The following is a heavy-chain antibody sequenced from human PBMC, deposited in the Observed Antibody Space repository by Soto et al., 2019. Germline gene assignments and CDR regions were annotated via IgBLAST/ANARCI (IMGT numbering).Heavy chain of an antibody. J-gene: IGHJ4*02. CDR1: GYTFSSYG. Sequence: QVQLVQSGAEVKKPGASVKVSCEASGYTFSSYGISWVRQAPGQGFEWMGWISGYNSITRYAQKCQGRVTMTTDTSTSTAYMELRSLRSADTDVDDCARAFGSTDYWGQGTLVTVSS. CDR3: ARAFGSTDY. V-gene: IGHV1-18*01. D-gene: IGHD6-13*01. CDR2: ISGYNSIT.